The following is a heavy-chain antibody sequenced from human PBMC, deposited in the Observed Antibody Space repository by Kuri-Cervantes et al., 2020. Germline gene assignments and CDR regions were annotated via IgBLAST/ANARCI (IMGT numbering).Heavy chain of an antibody. J-gene: IGHJ5*02. D-gene: IGHD4-23*01. V-gene: IGHV4-39*07. CDR1: GGSISSSSYY. CDR2: INHSGST. Sequence: ESLKISCSVSGGSISSSSYYWAWIRQPPGKGLEWIGEINHSGSTNYNPSLKSRVTISVDTSKNQFSLKLSSVTAADTAVYYCARGRARDGKDRNWFDLWGQGTLVTVSS. CDR3: ARGRARDGKDRNWFDL.